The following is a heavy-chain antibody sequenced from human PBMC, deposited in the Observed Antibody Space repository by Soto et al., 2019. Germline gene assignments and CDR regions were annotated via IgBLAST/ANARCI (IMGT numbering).Heavy chain of an antibody. D-gene: IGHD3-22*01. CDR1: GYSFATSG. CDR2: ISAYNGNT. Sequence: QVKVVQSGTEVKKPGASMKVSCKASGYSFATSGISWVRQAPGQGLGWMGWISAYNGNTNYDQKLQDRIIMTTDTATSTAYLELRSLRSADTDVYYCARAGQYYDSSGYADWGQGTLVTVSS. J-gene: IGHJ4*02. CDR3: ARAGQYYDSSGYAD. V-gene: IGHV1-18*01.